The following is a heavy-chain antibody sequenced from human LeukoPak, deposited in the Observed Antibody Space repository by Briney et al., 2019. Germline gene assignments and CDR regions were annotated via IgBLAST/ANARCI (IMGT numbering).Heavy chain of an antibody. CDR3: AKGDTYYYDSSGYYFGY. V-gene: IGHV3-23*01. Sequence: GGSLRLSCAASGFTFSSYEMNWVRQAPGKGLEWVSAISGSGGSTYYADSVKGRFTISGDNSKNTLYLQMNSLRAEDTAVYHCAKGDTYYYDSSGYYFGYWGQGTLVTVSS. J-gene: IGHJ4*02. CDR2: ISGSGGST. CDR1: GFTFSSYE. D-gene: IGHD3-22*01.